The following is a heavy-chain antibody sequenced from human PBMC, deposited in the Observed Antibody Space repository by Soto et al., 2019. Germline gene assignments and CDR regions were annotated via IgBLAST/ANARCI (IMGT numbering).Heavy chain of an antibody. J-gene: IGHJ5*02. V-gene: IGHV3-33*01. D-gene: IGHD1-7*01. Sequence: QVQLVESGGGVVQPGRSLRLSCAASGFTFSSYGMHWVRQAPGKGLEWVAVIWYDGSNKYYADSVKGRFTISRDNSKNTLYLQMHSLRAEDTAVYYCARDGLELLRLAWFDPWGQGTLVTVSS. CDR2: IWYDGSNK. CDR3: ARDGLELLRLAWFDP. CDR1: GFTFSSYG.